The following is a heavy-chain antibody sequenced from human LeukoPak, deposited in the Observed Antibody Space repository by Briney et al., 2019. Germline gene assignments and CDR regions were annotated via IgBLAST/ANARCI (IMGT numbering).Heavy chain of an antibody. J-gene: IGHJ4*02. V-gene: IGHV3-23*01. D-gene: IGHD2-15*01. CDR2: ISGSGGST. CDR1: GFTFSSYG. CDR3: AKDLGRPCSWLSP. Sequence: GGSLRLSCAASGFTFSSYGMNWVRQAPGKGLEWVSAISGSGGSTYYADSVKGRFTISRDNSKNTLYLQMNSLRAEDTAVYYCAKDLGRPCSWLSPWGQGTLVTVSS.